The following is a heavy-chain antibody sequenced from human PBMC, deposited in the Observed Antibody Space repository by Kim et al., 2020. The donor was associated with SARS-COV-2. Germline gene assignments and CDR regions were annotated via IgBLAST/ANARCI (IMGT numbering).Heavy chain of an antibody. J-gene: IGHJ4*02. D-gene: IGHD3-10*01. CDR2: GSL. CDR3: ATMVRGFDY. Sequence: GSLGYADSVKGRFTISRDNAKNSLYLQMNSLRAEDTALYYCATMVRGFDYWGQGTLVTVSS. V-gene: IGHV3-9*01.